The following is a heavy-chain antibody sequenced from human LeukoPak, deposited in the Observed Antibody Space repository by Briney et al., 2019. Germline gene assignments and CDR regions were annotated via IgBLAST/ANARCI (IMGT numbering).Heavy chain of an antibody. J-gene: IGHJ4*02. D-gene: IGHD6-6*01. CDR3: AKGALIAARGYFDY. V-gene: IGHV3-23*01. CDR1: GFTFSSYA. Sequence: GGSLRLSCAASGFTFSSYALSWVRQAPGKGLEWVSVMSGSGGSTYYADSVKGRFTISRDNSKNTLYLQMNSLRAEDTAVYYCAKGALIAARGYFDYWGQGTLVTVSS. CDR2: MSGSGGST.